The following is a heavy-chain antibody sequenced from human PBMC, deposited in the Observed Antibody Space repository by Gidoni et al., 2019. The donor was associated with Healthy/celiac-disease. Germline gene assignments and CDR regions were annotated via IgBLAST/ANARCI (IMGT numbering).Heavy chain of an antibody. CDR1: GYTFTSYG. D-gene: IGHD3-22*01. V-gene: IGHV1-18*01. CDR2: ISAYNGNT. Sequence: QVQLVQSGAEVKKPGASVKVPCKASGYTFTSYGISWVRQAPGQGLEWMGWISAYNGNTNYAQKIQGRVTMTTDTSTSTAYMELRSLRSDDTAVYYCARDRGAYDSSGYYINFDYWGQGTLVTVSS. CDR3: ARDRGAYDSSGYYINFDY. J-gene: IGHJ4*02.